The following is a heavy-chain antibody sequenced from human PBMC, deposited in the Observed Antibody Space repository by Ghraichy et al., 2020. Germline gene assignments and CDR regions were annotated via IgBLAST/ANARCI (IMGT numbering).Heavy chain of an antibody. V-gene: IGHV6-1*01. Sequence: SQTLSLTCAISGDSVSSNSAAWNWIRQSSSRGLEWLGRTYYRSKWYNDYAVSVKGRITINPDTSKNQFSLQLNSVTPEDTAVYYCARVSKAVAGTFDYWGQGTLVTVSS. J-gene: IGHJ4*02. CDR2: TYYRSKWYN. D-gene: IGHD6-19*01. CDR1: GDSVSSNSAA. CDR3: ARVSKAVAGTFDY.